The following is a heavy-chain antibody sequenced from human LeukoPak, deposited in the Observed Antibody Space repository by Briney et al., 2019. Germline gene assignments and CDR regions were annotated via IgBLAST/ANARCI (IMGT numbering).Heavy chain of an antibody. CDR3: ATALSEGQQLVGSAFDI. D-gene: IGHD6-13*01. J-gene: IGHJ3*02. CDR2: INTNSGGA. V-gene: IGHV1-2*02. CDR1: GYTFTGYY. Sequence: ASVKVSCKASGYTFTGYYMHWVRQAPGQGLEWMGWINTNSGGANYAQKFQGRVTMTRDTSITTAYMELSSLRSEDTAVYYCATALSEGQQLVGSAFDIWGQGTMVTVSS.